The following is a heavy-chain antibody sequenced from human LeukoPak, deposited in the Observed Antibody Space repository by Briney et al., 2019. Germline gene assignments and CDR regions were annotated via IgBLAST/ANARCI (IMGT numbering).Heavy chain of an antibody. CDR1: GGTFSSYA. Sequence: ASVKVSCKASGGTFSSYAISWVRQAPGQGLEWMGRIIPILGIANYAQRFQGRVTITADKSTSTAYMELSSLRSEDTAVYYCAREQVSVAGTSAFDIWGQGTMVTVSS. CDR3: AREQVSVAGTSAFDI. CDR2: IIPILGIA. V-gene: IGHV1-69*04. D-gene: IGHD6-19*01. J-gene: IGHJ3*02.